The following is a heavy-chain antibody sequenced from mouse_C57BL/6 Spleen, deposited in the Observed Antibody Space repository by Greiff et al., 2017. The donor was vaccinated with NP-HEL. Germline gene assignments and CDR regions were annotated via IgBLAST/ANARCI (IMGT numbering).Heavy chain of an antibody. CDR3: ASHYYGSSFDY. D-gene: IGHD1-1*01. Sequence: QVQLQQSGAELVKPGASVKISCKASGYAFSSYWMNWVKQRPGKGLEGIGQIYPGDGDTNYNGKFKGKATLTADKSSSTAYMQLSSLTSEDSAVYFCASHYYGSSFDYWGQGTTLTVSS. CDR2: IYPGDGDT. J-gene: IGHJ2*01. V-gene: IGHV1-80*01. CDR1: GYAFSSYW.